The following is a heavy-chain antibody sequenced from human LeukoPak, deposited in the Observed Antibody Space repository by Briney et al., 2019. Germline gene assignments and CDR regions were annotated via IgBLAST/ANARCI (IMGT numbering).Heavy chain of an antibody. CDR1: GFTFSSYA. CDR3: ARGRYCSGGSCYSLGRY. D-gene: IGHD2-15*01. J-gene: IGHJ3*01. Sequence: PGGSLRLSCAASGFTFSSYAISWVRQAPGKGLEWVSTISGRGDRTHYADSVKGRFTISRDNSKNTLYLQMNSLRAEDTAVYYCARGRYCSGGSCYSLGRYWGQGTMVTVSS. V-gene: IGHV3-23*01. CDR2: ISGRGDRT.